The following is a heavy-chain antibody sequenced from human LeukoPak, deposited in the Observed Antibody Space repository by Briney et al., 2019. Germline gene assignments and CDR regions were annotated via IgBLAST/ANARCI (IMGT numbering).Heavy chain of an antibody. D-gene: IGHD5-18*01. V-gene: IGHV3-23*01. J-gene: IGHJ6*03. CDR1: EFTFSSHA. CDR3: ACTAYYYYYLDV. Sequence: GGSLRLSCAASEFTFSSHAMSWVRQAPGEGLEWVSAVSGSGDNTYYADSVKGRFTISRDNSKNTLYLHISSLRAEDTAVYYCACTAYYYYYLDVWGKGTTVTVSS. CDR2: VSGSGDNT.